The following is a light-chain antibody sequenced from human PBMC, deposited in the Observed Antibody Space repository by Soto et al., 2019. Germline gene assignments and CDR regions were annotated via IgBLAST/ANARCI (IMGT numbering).Light chain of an antibody. CDR3: AAWDDSLNGWV. V-gene: IGLV1-44*01. Sequence: QSALTQPPSASGTPGQRVTISCSGSSSNIGSNTVNWYQQLPGTAPKLPIYSNNQRPSGVPDRFSGSKSGTSASLAISGLQSEDEADYYCAAWDDSLNGWVFGGGTKLTVL. CDR2: SNN. CDR1: SSNIGSNT. J-gene: IGLJ3*02.